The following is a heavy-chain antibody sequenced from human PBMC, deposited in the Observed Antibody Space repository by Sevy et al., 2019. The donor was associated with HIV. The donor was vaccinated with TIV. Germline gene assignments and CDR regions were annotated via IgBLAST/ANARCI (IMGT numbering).Heavy chain of an antibody. Sequence: GGSLRLSCAASGFTFSTYGMNWVRQAPGQGLEWVSYISSNGNTIYYADSAKGRFTVSRDNAKNSVYLQMNSLRVEDTAVYYCVRSFTTQDYWGQGTLVTVSS. CDR3: VRSFTTQDY. CDR2: ISSNGNTI. CDR1: GFTFSTYG. D-gene: IGHD1-1*01. J-gene: IGHJ4*02. V-gene: IGHV3-48*01.